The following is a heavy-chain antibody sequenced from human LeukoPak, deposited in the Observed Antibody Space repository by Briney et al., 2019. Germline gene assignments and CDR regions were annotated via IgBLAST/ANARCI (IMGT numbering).Heavy chain of an antibody. CDR2: IDGPSDTT. V-gene: IGHV3-23*01. CDR1: GFTFSSYV. J-gene: IGHJ4*02. CDR3: ARGVSGWPSYLDY. D-gene: IGHD6-19*01. Sequence: GGSLRPSCAASGFTFSSYVMTWVRQAPGKGLEWVSSIDGPSDTTYYVDSVKGRFTVSRDNSKNTLYLQMNSLRAAATAIFYCARGVSGWPSYLDYWGQGTLVTVSS.